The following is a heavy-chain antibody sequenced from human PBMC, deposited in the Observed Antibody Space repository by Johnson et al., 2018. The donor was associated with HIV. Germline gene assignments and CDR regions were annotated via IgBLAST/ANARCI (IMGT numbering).Heavy chain of an antibody. D-gene: IGHD4-17*01. V-gene: IGHV3-20*04. CDR2: INWNGGST. Sequence: VQVVESGGGVVRPGGSLRLSCAASGFTFDDYGMSWVRQAPGKGLEWVSGINWNGGSTGYADSVTGRFTISRDNTKNALYLQMNSLRAEDTAVYYCAPTRPDYGDYVYAFDIWGQGTMVTVSS. CDR3: APTRPDYGDYVYAFDI. J-gene: IGHJ3*02. CDR1: GFTFDDYG.